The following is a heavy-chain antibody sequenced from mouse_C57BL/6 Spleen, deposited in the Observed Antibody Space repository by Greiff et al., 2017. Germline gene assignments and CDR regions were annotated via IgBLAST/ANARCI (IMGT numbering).Heavy chain of an antibody. D-gene: IGHD2-12*01. V-gene: IGHV3-1*01. J-gene: IGHJ4*01. CDR3: ARDYDEGYAMDY. Sequence: EVKLVESGPGMVKPSQSLSLTCTVTGYSITSGYDWHWIRHFPGNKLEWMGYISYSGSTNYNPSLKSRISITHDTSKNHFFLKLNSVTTEDTATYYCARDYDEGYAMDYWGQGTSVTVSS. CDR1: GYSITSGYD. CDR2: ISYSGST.